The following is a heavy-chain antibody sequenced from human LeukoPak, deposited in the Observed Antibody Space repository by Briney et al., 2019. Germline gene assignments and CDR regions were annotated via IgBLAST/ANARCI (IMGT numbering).Heavy chain of an antibody. D-gene: IGHD2-2*01. CDR1: GYTFTSYD. V-gene: IGHV1-8*01. CDR2: MNPNSGNT. Sequence: GASVKVSCKASGYTFTSYDISWVRQATGQGLEWMGWMNPNSGNTGYAQKFQGRVTMTRDTSISTAYMELSSLRSEDTAVYYCASRYCSSTSCPAGYGMDVWGQGTTVTVSS. CDR3: ASRYCSSTSCPAGYGMDV. J-gene: IGHJ6*02.